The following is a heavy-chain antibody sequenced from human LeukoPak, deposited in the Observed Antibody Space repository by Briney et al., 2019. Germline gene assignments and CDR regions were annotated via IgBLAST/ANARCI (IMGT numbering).Heavy chain of an antibody. CDR3: ARERDTEGYDPRYYFDY. CDR1: GGTFSSYA. Sequence: SVKVSCKASGGTFSSYAISWVRQAPGQGLEWMGGIIPIFGTANYAQKFQGRVTITADESTSTAYMELSSLRSEDTAVYYCARERDTEGYDPRYYFDYWGQGTLVTVSS. V-gene: IGHV1-69*13. CDR2: IIPIFGTA. J-gene: IGHJ4*02. D-gene: IGHD1-14*01.